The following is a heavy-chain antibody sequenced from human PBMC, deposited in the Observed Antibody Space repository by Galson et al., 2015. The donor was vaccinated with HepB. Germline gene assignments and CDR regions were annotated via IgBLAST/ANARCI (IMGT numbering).Heavy chain of an antibody. V-gene: IGHV3-33*08. CDR1: GFTFSSYG. CDR3: ARENVLLWFGERMGNGAFDY. J-gene: IGHJ4*02. Sequence: SLRLSCAASGFTFSSYGMHWVRQAPGKGLEWVAVIWYDGSNKYYADSVKGRFTISRDNSKNTLYLQMNSLRAEDTAVYYCARENVLLWFGERMGNGAFDYWGQGTLVTVSS. CDR2: IWYDGSNK. D-gene: IGHD3-10*01.